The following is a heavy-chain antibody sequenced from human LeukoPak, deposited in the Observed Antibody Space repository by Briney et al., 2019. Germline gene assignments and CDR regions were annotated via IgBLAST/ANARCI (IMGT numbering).Heavy chain of an antibody. Sequence: ASVKVSCKASGYTFTTYGISWMRQAPGQGFEWVGWVSGHNGNKNYAQKLQGRVTMTTDTSTSTAYMELRSLRSDDTAVYYCARDTSYDFWSDPTELFDIWGQGTMVTVSS. CDR1: GYTFTTYG. D-gene: IGHD3-3*01. CDR2: VSGHNGNK. V-gene: IGHV1-18*01. CDR3: ARDTSYDFWSDPTELFDI. J-gene: IGHJ3*02.